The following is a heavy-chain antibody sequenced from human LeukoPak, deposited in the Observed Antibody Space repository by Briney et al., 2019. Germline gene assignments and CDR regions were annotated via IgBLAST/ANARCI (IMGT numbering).Heavy chain of an antibody. CDR3: VRDTFSPDAFDI. CDR1: GFTFSSYS. J-gene: IGHJ3*02. V-gene: IGHV3-21*01. CDR2: ISTSSSYI. Sequence: PGVSLRLPCAASGFTFSSYSMNWVRQAPGQGLEWVSSISTSSSYIYSADSVKGRFTISRDNAKNSLYLQMNSLRAEDTAVYYCVRDTFSPDAFDIWGQGTMVTVSS. D-gene: IGHD3-16*01.